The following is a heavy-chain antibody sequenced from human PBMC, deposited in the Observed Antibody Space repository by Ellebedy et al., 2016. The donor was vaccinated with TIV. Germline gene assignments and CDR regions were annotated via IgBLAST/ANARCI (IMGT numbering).Heavy chain of an antibody. CDR1: GFTFSSYA. CDR2: ISGSGGST. CDR3: AKNSVVGKISCFDS. Sequence: GESLKISCVASGFTFSSYAMTWVRQAPGRGLEWVSSISGSGGSTDYADSVKGRFIISRDNSKNTLYLQMNSLRAEDTAVYYCAKNSVVGKISCFDSWGQGTLVTVSS. D-gene: IGHD6-19*01. J-gene: IGHJ4*02. V-gene: IGHV3-23*01.